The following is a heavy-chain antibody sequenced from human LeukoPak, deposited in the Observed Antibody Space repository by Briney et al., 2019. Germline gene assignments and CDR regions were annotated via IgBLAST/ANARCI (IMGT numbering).Heavy chain of an antibody. V-gene: IGHV3-66*01. CDR1: GFTVSSNY. Sequence: GSLRLSCAASGFTVSSNYMSWVRQAPGKGLEWVSVIYSGGSTYYADSVKGRFTISRDNSKNTLYLQMNSLRAEDTAVYYCARDPPYYYDSSGYRPVWGQGTLVTVSS. J-gene: IGHJ4*02. D-gene: IGHD3-22*01. CDR2: IYSGGST. CDR3: ARDPPYYYDSSGYRPV.